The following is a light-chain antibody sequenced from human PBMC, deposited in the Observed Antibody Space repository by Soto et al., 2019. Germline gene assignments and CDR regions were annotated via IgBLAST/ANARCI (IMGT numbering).Light chain of an antibody. J-gene: IGKJ3*01. V-gene: IGKV1-6*01. CDR2: ATS. CDR1: HSISSSY. CDR3: LQDYNYPFT. Sequence: TQSPGTLSLSPGERATLSCRASHSISSSYLGWYQQKPGKAPKVLIYATSSLQSGVPSRFSGSGSGTDFTLTISSLQPEDFATYYCLQDYNYPFTFGPGTKVDIK.